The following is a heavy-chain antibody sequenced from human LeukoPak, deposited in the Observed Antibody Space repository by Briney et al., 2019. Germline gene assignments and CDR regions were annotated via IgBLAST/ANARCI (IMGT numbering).Heavy chain of an antibody. Sequence: SETLSLTCTVSGGSISSGDYYWSWIRQPPGKGLEWIGYIYYGGSTYYNPSLKSRVTISVDTSKNQFSLKLSSVTAADTAVYYCARQLDGYNVNDAFDIWGQGTMVTVSS. V-gene: IGHV4-30-4*01. J-gene: IGHJ3*02. D-gene: IGHD5-24*01. CDR2: IYYGGST. CDR1: GGSISSGDYY. CDR3: ARQLDGYNVNDAFDI.